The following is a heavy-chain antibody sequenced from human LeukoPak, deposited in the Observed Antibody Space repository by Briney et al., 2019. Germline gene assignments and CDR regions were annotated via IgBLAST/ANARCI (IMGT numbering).Heavy chain of an antibody. Sequence: ASVKVSCKASGYTFTSYAMHWVRQAPGQRLEWMGWINAGNGNTKYSQKFQGRVTITRDTSASTAYMELSSLRSEDTAVYYCARVGAPLLWFGELFSGSGETNNWFDPWGQGTLVTVSS. J-gene: IGHJ5*02. CDR3: ARVGAPLLWFGELFSGSGETNNWFDP. V-gene: IGHV1-3*01. CDR1: GYTFTSYA. CDR2: INAGNGNT. D-gene: IGHD3-10*01.